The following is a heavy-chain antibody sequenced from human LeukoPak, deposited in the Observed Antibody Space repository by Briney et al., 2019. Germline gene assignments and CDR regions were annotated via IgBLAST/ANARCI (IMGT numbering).Heavy chain of an antibody. CDR1: GYTFSNSG. V-gene: IGHV1-3*01. J-gene: IGHJ5*02. Sequence: GASVKVSCTTSGYTFSNSGLHWVRQAPGQSLEWMGWINAGNGNRKYSQKFQDRLTITRDTSASTVYVELNSLKSEDTAMYFCARGRGLIGTSRFDPWGQGTLVIVSS. CDR2: INAGNGNR. D-gene: IGHD3-10*01. CDR3: ARGRGLIGTSRFDP.